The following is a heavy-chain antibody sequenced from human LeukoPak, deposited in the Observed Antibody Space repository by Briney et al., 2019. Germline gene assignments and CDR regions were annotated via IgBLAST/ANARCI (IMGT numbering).Heavy chain of an antibody. CDR2: TNEHGTII. J-gene: IGHJ4*02. Sequence: GGSLRLSCAASGFSFSNYWFHWVRQAPGEGLVWVSRTNEHGTIINYADSVKGRFTISRDNSKNSLYLQMNSLRTEDTALYYCAKAHTPRVYDSYYFDYWGQGTLVTVSS. V-gene: IGHV3-74*01. D-gene: IGHD3-16*01. CDR3: AKAHTPRVYDSYYFDY. CDR1: GFSFSNYW.